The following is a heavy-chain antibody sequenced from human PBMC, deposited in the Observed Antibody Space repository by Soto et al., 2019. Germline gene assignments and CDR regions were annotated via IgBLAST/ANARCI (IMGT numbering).Heavy chain of an antibody. J-gene: IGHJ4*02. Sequence: SETLSLTCTVSGGSISSYYWSWIRQPPGKGLEWIGYIYYSGSTNYNPSLKSRVTISVDTSKNQFSLKLSSVTAADTAVYYCAGASYDFWSGLPYYFDYWGQGTLVTVSS. D-gene: IGHD3-3*01. CDR1: GGSISSYY. CDR3: AGASYDFWSGLPYYFDY. V-gene: IGHV4-59*01. CDR2: IYYSGST.